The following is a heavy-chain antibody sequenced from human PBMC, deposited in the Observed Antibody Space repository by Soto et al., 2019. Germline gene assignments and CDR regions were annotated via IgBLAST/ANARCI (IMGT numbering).Heavy chain of an antibody. Sequence: QVQLQESGPGLVKPSQTLSLTCTVSGGSISSGDYYWSWIRQPPGKGLEWLGYIYYSGSTYYNPSLKSRVTLSVDTSKNQFSLKLSSVTAADTAVYYCARVIVVVPAAAGWFDPWGQGTLVTVSS. J-gene: IGHJ5*02. CDR1: GGSISSGDYY. D-gene: IGHD2-2*01. V-gene: IGHV4-30-4*01. CDR3: ARVIVVVPAAAGWFDP. CDR2: IYYSGST.